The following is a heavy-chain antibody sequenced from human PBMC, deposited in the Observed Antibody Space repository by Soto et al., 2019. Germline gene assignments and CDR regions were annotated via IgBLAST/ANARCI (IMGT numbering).Heavy chain of an antibody. V-gene: IGHV3-23*01. CDR1: GFTFSSYG. CDR3: AKHLWFGESVFAP. CDR2: IRGSADSA. D-gene: IGHD3-10*01. Sequence: PAGSLRLSCAASGFTFSSYGMSWVRQAPRKGLAWVSTIRGSADSANYADSVKGRFTISRDNSKNMLYLQMNSLRADDTAVYYFAKHLWFGESVFAPWGQGTLVTVS. J-gene: IGHJ5*02.